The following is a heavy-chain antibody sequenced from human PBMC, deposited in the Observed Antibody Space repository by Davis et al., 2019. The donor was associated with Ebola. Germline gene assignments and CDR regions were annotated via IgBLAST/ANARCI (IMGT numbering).Heavy chain of an antibody. CDR3: TRGRHSEPTYDDY. CDR2: ISVSSGYI. Sequence: GESLKISCAASGFTVSSNYMNWVRQAPGKGLEWVSSISVSSGYIYYEDSVKGRFTISRDNAKNSLFLQMNSLRAEDTAVYYCTRGRHSEPTYDDYWGQGTLVTVSS. J-gene: IGHJ4*02. V-gene: IGHV3-21*01. CDR1: GFTVSSNY. D-gene: IGHD2/OR15-2a*01.